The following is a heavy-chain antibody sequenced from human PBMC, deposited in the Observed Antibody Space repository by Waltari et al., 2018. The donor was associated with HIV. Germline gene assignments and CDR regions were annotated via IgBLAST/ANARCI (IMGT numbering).Heavy chain of an antibody. V-gene: IGHV3-33*01. CDR2: FWSDGVEI. CDR1: GCPFRNFA. Sequence: QVQLVESGGGVVQPGTSLTLYCAVSGCPFRNFAIHWVRQSPGKGLEWLAVFWSDGVEISYADSVKGRFTISKDSSQKTLYLHLTSLRAEDTALYYCARGYSSSRWIPLYHWGRGTLVTVSS. J-gene: IGHJ4*02. CDR3: ARGYSSSRWIPLYH. D-gene: IGHD6-6*01.